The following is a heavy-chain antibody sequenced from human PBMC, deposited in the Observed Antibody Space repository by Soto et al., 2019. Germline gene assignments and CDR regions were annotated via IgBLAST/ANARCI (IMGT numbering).Heavy chain of an antibody. D-gene: IGHD2-15*01. J-gene: IGHJ4*02. CDR1: GFTSTNAW. Sequence: EVQLVESGGGLVKPGGSLRLSCAASGFTSTNAWMNWVRQAPGQGLEWVGRLKGKNEGGTTDYAAPVNGRFIISRDDARNTLYLQMNSLKPADTAVYYCTTRWRGSFDYWGQGAMVTVSS. V-gene: IGHV3-15*07. CDR3: TTRWRGSFDY. CDR2: LKGKNEGGTT.